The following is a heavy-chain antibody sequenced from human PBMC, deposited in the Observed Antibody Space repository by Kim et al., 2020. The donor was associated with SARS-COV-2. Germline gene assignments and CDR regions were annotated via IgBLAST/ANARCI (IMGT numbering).Heavy chain of an antibody. J-gene: IGHJ4*02. Sequence: GGSLRPSCTASGFTFSDFNMNWVRQAPGKGLEWVSSISGSTNYIYYADSLKGRFTISRDNAKKSLYLQMNSLTVEDTGIYYCARDRPGGYSGCDYYGQGTLVTVSS. CDR2: ISGSTNYI. V-gene: IGHV3-21*01. CDR1: GFTFSDFN. CDR3: ARDRPGGYSGCDY. D-gene: IGHD5-12*01.